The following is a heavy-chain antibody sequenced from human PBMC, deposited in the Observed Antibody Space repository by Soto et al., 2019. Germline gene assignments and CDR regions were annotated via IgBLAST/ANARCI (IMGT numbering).Heavy chain of an antibody. CDR2: IYYSGST. V-gene: IGHV4-59*08. Sequence: QVQLQASGPGLVKPSETLSLTCTVSGGSISSYYWSWIRQPPGKGLEWIGYIYYSGSTNYNPSLKSRVTISVDTSKNQFSLKLSSVTAADTAVYYCARRYGGNLDYWGQGTLVTVSS. J-gene: IGHJ4*02. CDR1: GGSISSYY. CDR3: ARRYGGNLDY. D-gene: IGHD1-26*01.